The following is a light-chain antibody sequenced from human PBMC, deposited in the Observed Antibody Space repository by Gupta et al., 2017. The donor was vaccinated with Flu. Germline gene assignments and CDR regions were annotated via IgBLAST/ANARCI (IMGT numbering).Light chain of an antibody. Sequence: QSDLTQPAAVSGSPGQSITISCTGTSSDVGGFNYVSWYQQHPGKAPKFMIYEVSNRPSGVSNRFSGSKSGNTASLTISGLQAEDEADYYCSSYTSSSTYFFGTGTKVTVL. V-gene: IGLV2-14*01. CDR2: EVS. J-gene: IGLJ1*01. CDR3: SSYTSSSTYF. CDR1: SSDVGGFNY.